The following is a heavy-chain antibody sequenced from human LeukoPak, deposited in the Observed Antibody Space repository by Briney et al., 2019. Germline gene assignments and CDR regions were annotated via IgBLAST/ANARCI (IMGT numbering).Heavy chain of an antibody. CDR1: GGSISSSSYY. D-gene: IGHD6-13*01. Sequence: SETLSLTCTVSGGSISSSSYYWGWIRQPPGKGLEWIGSIYYSGSTYYNPSLKSRVTISVDTSKNQFSLKLSSVTAADTAVYYCARGILGYSSSLDYWGQGTLVTVSS. J-gene: IGHJ4*02. CDR2: IYYSGST. CDR3: ARGILGYSSSLDY. V-gene: IGHV4-39*07.